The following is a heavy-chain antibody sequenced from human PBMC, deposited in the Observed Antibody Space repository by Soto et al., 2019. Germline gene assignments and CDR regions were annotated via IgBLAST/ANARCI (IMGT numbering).Heavy chain of an antibody. CDR3: ARGFAGMYYDFWSGYRFHNGFDP. CDR1: GGSISSYY. J-gene: IGHJ5*02. Sequence: SETLSLTCTVSGGSISSYYWNWLRQPPGRGLEWIGYIYYSGSSNYNPSLKSRVTISVGTSKHQFSLKLSSVTAADTAVYYCARGFAGMYYDFWSGYRFHNGFDPWGQGTLVTVS. CDR2: IYYSGSS. V-gene: IGHV4-59*01. D-gene: IGHD3-3*01.